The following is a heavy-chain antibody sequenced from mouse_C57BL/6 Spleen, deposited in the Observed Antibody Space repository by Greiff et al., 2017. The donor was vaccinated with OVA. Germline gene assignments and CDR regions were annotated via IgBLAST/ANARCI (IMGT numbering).Heavy chain of an antibody. Sequence: EVQRVESGGGLVQPGGSLKLSCAASGFTFSDYYMYWVRQTPEKRLEWVAYISNGGGSTYYPDTVKGRFTISRDNAKNTLYLQMSRLKSADTAMYYCARRSYDYDGYYYAMDYWGQGTSVTVSS. CDR2: ISNGGGST. CDR1: GFTFSDYY. V-gene: IGHV5-12*01. CDR3: ARRSYDYDGYYYAMDY. J-gene: IGHJ4*01. D-gene: IGHD2-4*01.